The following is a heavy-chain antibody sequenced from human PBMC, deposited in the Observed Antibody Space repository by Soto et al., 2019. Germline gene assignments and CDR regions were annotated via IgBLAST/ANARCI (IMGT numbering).Heavy chain of an antibody. Sequence: GGSLRLSCAASGFTFSSYAMSWVRQAPGKGLEWVSAISGSGGSTYYADSVKGRFTISRDNSNNTLYLQMNSLRAEDTAVYYCAHMPVSLTTYYDILTGYRYWGQGTLVTVSS. D-gene: IGHD3-9*01. V-gene: IGHV3-23*01. CDR3: AHMPVSLTTYYDILTGYRY. CDR1: GFTFSSYA. J-gene: IGHJ4*02. CDR2: ISGSGGST.